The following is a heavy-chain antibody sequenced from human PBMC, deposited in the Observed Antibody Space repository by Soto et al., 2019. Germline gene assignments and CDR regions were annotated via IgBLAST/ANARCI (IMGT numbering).Heavy chain of an antibody. CDR3: AHQNPRYCSGGSCYRDAFDI. CDR1: GFSLSTSGVG. J-gene: IGHJ3*02. Sequence: QITLKESGPTLVKPTQTLTLTCTFSGFSLSTSGVGVGWIRQPPGKALEWLALIYWNDDKRYSPSLKSRLTITKETTKNQVVLTMTHMDPVDTTTYYCAHQNPRYCSGGSCYRDAFDIWGQGTMVTVSS. CDR2: IYWNDDK. V-gene: IGHV2-5*01. D-gene: IGHD2-15*01.